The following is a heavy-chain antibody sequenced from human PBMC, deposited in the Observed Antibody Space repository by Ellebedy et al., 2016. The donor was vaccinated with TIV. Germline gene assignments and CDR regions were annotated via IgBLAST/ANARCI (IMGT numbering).Heavy chain of an antibody. J-gene: IGHJ4*02. CDR2: INYAGNT. CDR3: AGAGY. CDR1: GYSITSPYY. Sequence: SETLSLXCTVSGYSITSPYYWGWVRQSPGKGLDWIGNINYAGNTYYSPSFRSRVALSVDTSKNQFSLKLTSVTAADTAVYYCAGAGYWGRGNLVTVSA. V-gene: IGHV4-38-2*02.